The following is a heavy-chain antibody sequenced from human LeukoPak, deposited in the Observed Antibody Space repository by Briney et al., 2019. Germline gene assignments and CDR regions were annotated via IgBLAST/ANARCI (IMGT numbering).Heavy chain of an antibody. CDR3: AREVGIVVVPAARVFDY. D-gene: IGHD2-2*01. CDR1: GGSFSGYY. V-gene: IGHV4-34*01. Sequence: SETLSLTCAVYGGSFSGYYWSWIRQPPGKGLEWIGEINHSGSTNYNPSLKSRVTISVDTSKNQFSLKLSSVTAADTAVYYCAREVGIVVVPAARVFDYWGQGTLVTASS. CDR2: INHSGST. J-gene: IGHJ4*02.